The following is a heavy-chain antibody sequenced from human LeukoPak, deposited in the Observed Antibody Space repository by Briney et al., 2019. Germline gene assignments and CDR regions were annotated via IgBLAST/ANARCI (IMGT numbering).Heavy chain of an antibody. Sequence: ASVKVSCKASGYTFSNCNVHWVRQAPGQGLEWMGIINPTGGSTNYAQKFQGRVTMTRDMSTTTVYMDLSSLKSEDTAVYYCARAGSSGDYQAGSFEYWGQGTLVTVSS. V-gene: IGHV1-46*01. CDR3: ARAGSSGDYQAGSFEY. J-gene: IGHJ4*02. CDR2: INPTGGST. D-gene: IGHD1-26*01. CDR1: GYTFSNCN.